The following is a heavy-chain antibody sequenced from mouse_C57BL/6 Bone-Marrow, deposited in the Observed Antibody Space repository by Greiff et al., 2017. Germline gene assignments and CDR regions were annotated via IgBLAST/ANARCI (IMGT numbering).Heavy chain of an antibody. CDR1: GYSITSDY. CDR3: ARIYDGYVDY. Sequence: EVKLMESGPGLAKPSQTLSLTCSVTGYSITSDYWNCIRKFPGNKLEYMGYISYSGSTYYNPSLKSRISITRDTSKNQYYLQLNSVTTEDTATYYCARIYDGYVDYWGQGTSVTVAS. D-gene: IGHD2-3*01. CDR2: ISYSGST. V-gene: IGHV3-8*01. J-gene: IGHJ4*01.